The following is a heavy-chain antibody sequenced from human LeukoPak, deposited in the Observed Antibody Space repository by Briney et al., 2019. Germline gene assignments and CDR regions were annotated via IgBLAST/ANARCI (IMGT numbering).Heavy chain of an antibody. CDR2: ISAYNGNT. D-gene: IGHD3-22*01. CDR3: ARDYYDSSGYYDCLDY. J-gene: IGHJ4*02. Sequence: ASVKVSCKASGGTFSSYAISWVRQAPGQGLEWMGWISAYNGNTNYAQKLQGRVTMTTDTSTSTAYMELRSLRSDDTAVYYCARDYYDSSGYYDCLDYWGQGTLVTVSS. CDR1: GGTFSSYA. V-gene: IGHV1-18*01.